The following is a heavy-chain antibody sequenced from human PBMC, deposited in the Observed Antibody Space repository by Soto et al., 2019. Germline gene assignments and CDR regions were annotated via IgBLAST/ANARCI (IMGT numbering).Heavy chain of an antibody. Sequence: GRSLRLSCAASGFTFSSYEMNWVRQAPGKGLEWVSYISSSGSTIYYADSVKGRFTISRDNAKNSLYLQMNSLRAEDTAVYYCARDQGDYGDYFYYWAQGTLVTVSS. CDR1: GFTFSSYE. D-gene: IGHD4-17*01. V-gene: IGHV3-48*03. J-gene: IGHJ4*02. CDR2: ISSSGSTI. CDR3: ARDQGDYGDYFYY.